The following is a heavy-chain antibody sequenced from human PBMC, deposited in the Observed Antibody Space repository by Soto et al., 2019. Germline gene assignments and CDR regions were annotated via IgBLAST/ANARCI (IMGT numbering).Heavy chain of an antibody. CDR2: INPSGGST. CDR3: ARERSHPQDEGYFDY. J-gene: IGHJ4*02. Sequence: GASVKVSCKASGYTFTNFGVTWVRRAPGQGLEWMGIINPSGGSTSYAQKFQGRVTMTRDTSTSTVYMELSSLRSEDTAVYYCARERSHPQDEGYFDYWGQGTLVTVSS. V-gene: IGHV1-46*01. CDR1: GYTFTNFG. D-gene: IGHD1-26*01.